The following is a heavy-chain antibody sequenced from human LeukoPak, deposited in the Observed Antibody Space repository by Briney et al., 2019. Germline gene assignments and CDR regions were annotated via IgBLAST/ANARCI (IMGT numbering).Heavy chain of an antibody. CDR3: ARDHDYGDPSYYYYAMDV. Sequence: PGGSLRLSCAASEFTFSNYAMHWVRQAPGKGLEWVSVIYSGGSTYYKDSVKGRFIISRDKSKNTLYLKMNSLRAEDTAVYYCARDHDYGDPSYYYYAMDVWGQGTTVTVSS. CDR2: IYSGGST. V-gene: IGHV3-66*01. CDR1: EFTFSNYA. J-gene: IGHJ6*02. D-gene: IGHD4-17*01.